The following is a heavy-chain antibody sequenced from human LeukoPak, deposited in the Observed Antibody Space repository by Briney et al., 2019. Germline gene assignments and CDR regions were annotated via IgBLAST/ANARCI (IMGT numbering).Heavy chain of an antibody. CDR3: ARENFWLPKYYYGMDV. V-gene: IGHV4-31*03. CDR2: IYYSGST. Sequence: SEPLSLTCTVSGGSIRSAAYYWSWIRQPPGKGLEWIGYIYYSGSTYYNPSLKSRVTISVDTSKNQFSLKLSSVTAADTAVYYCARENFWLPKYYYGMDVWGQGTTVTVSS. D-gene: IGHD3-3*01. CDR1: GGSIRSAAYY. J-gene: IGHJ6*02.